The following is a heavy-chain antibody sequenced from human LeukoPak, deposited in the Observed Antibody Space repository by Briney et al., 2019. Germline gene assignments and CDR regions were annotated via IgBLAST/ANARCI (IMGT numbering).Heavy chain of an antibody. D-gene: IGHD5-18*01. CDR2: INRDGSTT. CDR3: ARSSYGERGRDY. J-gene: IGHJ4*02. V-gene: IGHV3-74*03. Sequence: GGSLRLSCAASGFTFRNYWVHWVRQAPGKGVVWVSRINRDGSTTKYADSVKGRFTVSRDNAKNTLNLQMNSLRAEDTAVYYCARSSYGERGRDYWGQGTLVTVSS. CDR1: GFTFRNYW.